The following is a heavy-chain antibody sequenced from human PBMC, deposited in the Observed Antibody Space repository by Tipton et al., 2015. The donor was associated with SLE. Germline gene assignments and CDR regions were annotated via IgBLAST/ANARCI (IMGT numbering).Heavy chain of an antibody. CDR2: IYYSGNT. D-gene: IGHD1-1*01. CDR1: GGSISSHY. J-gene: IGHJ4*02. CDR3: TPGWTGSRVQGQDY. V-gene: IGHV4-59*11. Sequence: TLSLTCTVSGGSISSHYWSWIRQPPGKGLEWIGYIYYSGNTNYNPSLKRRVTISVDTSKNQFSLKLSSVTAADTAVYYCTPGWTGSRVQGQDYWGQGTLVTVSS.